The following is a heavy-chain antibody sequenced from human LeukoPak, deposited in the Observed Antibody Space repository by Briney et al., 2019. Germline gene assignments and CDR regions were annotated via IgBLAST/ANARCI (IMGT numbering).Heavy chain of an antibody. CDR1: GYTFTSYG. Sequence: ASVKVSCKASGYTFTSYGISWVRQAPGQGLERMGWISAYNGNTNYAQKLQGRVTMTTDTSTSTAYMELRSLRSDDTAVYYCARVEAAALTFDYWGQGTLVTVSS. J-gene: IGHJ4*02. CDR3: ARVEAAALTFDY. D-gene: IGHD6-13*01. V-gene: IGHV1-18*04. CDR2: ISAYNGNT.